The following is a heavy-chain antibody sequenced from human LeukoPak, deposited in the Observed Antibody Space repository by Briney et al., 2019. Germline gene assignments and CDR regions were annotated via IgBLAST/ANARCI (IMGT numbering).Heavy chain of an antibody. CDR2: ISWNSGSI. CDR3: AKASNDGFGELSYFDY. CDR1: GFTFSDYT. J-gene: IGHJ4*02. V-gene: IGHV3-9*01. Sequence: GGSLRLSCAASGFTFSDYTMNWVRQAPGKGLEWVSGISWNSGSIGYADSVKGRFTISRDNAKNSLYLQMNSLRAEDTALYYCAKASNDGFGELSYFDYWGQGTLVTVSS. D-gene: IGHD3-10*01.